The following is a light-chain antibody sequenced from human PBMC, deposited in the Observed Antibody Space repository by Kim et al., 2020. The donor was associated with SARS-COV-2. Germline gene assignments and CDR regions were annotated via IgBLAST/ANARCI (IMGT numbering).Light chain of an antibody. J-gene: IGLJ3*02. Sequence: RVTISCTGSSSNVGAGYDVHWYQHRPGTAPKVLIYGNNNRPSGVPDRISGSKSGTSASLAITGLQAEDEADYYCQSFDTSLSGPVFGGGTQLTVL. CDR3: QSFDTSLSGPV. CDR2: GNN. CDR1: SSNVGAGYD. V-gene: IGLV1-40*01.